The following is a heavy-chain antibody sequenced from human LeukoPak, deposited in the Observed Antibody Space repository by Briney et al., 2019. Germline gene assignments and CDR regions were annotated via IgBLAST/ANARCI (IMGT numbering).Heavy chain of an antibody. J-gene: IGHJ4*02. V-gene: IGHV4-4*07. CDR2: IYTSGST. Sequence: SETLSLTCTVSGGSISSYYWSWIRQPAGKGLEWIGRIYTSGSTNYNPSLKSRVTISVDTSKNQFSLKLSSVTAADTAVYYCARVRESQYDFWSGYSTYYFDYWGQGTLVTISS. D-gene: IGHD3-3*01. CDR3: ARVRESQYDFWSGYSTYYFDY. CDR1: GGSISSYY.